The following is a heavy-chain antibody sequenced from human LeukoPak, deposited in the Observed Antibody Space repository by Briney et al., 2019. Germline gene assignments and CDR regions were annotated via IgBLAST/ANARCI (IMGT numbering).Heavy chain of an antibody. CDR3: TGNYYGSGSYSLALDAFDI. CDR2: IRSTANGYAT. J-gene: IGHJ3*02. CDR1: GFTFSGSA. Sequence: GGSLRLSCAASGFTFSGSALHWVRQASGKGREWVGRIRSTANGYATAYAASVKGRFTISRDDSKNTAYLQMDSLKTEDTAVYYCTGNYYGSGSYSLALDAFDIWGQGTMVTVSS. D-gene: IGHD3-10*01. V-gene: IGHV3-73*01.